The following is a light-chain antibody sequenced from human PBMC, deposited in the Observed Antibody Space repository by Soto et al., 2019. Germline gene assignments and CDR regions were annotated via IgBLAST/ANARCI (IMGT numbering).Light chain of an antibody. J-gene: IGLJ1*01. Sequence: QSALTQPASVSGSPGQSITISCTESSSDVGGYKYVSWYRQHPGKAPKLMIFEVSNRPSGVSNRFSGSKSGDTASLTISGLQAEDEADYYCSSYSSSDTHSVFGTGTKVTVL. CDR1: SSDVGGYKY. CDR2: EVS. V-gene: IGLV2-14*01. CDR3: SSYSSSDTHSV.